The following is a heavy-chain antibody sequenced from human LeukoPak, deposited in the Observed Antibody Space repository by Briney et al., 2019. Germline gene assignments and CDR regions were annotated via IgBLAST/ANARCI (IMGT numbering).Heavy chain of an antibody. CDR3: AREDTAMVTGIDY. V-gene: IGHV4-31*03. D-gene: IGHD5-18*01. CDR2: IYYSGST. Sequence: SETLSLTCTVSGGSISSGGYYWGWIRQHPGKGLEWIGYIYYSGSTYYNPSLKSRVTISVDTSKNQFSLKLSSVTAADTAVYYCAREDTAMVTGIDYWGQGTLVTVSS. CDR1: GGSISSGGYY. J-gene: IGHJ4*02.